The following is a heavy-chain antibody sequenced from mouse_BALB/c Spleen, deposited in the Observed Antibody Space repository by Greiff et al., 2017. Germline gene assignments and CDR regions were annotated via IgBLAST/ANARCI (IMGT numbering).Heavy chain of an antibody. D-gene: IGHD1-1*01. CDR1: GFSLTSYG. CDR3: ARGGVTTTVVATDAMDY. V-gene: IGHV2-9*02. CDR2: IWAGGST. J-gene: IGHJ4*01. Sequence: QVQLQQSGPGLVAPSQSLSITCTVSGFSLTSYGVHWVRQPPGKGLEWLGVIWAGGSTNYNSALMSRLSISKDNSKSQVFLKMNSLQTDDTAMYYCARGGVTTTVVATDAMDYWGQGTSVTVSS.